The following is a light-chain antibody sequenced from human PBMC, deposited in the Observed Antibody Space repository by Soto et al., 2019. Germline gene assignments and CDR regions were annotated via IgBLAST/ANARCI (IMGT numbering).Light chain of an antibody. CDR3: CSYAGSSTFYV. CDR2: EVS. V-gene: IGLV2-23*02. CDR1: SSDVGCYNL. J-gene: IGLJ1*01. Sequence: QSALTQPASVSGSPGQSITISCTGTSSDVGCYNLVSWYQQYPGKAPKLMIYEVSKRPSGVSNRFSGSKSGNTASLTISGLQAEDEAEYYCCSYAGSSTFYVFGIGTKLTVL.